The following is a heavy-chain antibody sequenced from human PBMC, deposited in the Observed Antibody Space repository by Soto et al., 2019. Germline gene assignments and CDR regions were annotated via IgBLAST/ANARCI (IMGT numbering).Heavy chain of an antibody. CDR3: AATGTANYYYGMDV. CDR1: GCSMRKSTYY. J-gene: IGHJ6*02. D-gene: IGHD1-1*01. CDR2: IYYSGST. V-gene: IGHV4-39*01. Sequence: SDALSPTYSHSGCSMRKSTYYWRCIRQPPGKGLEWIGSIYYSGSTYYNPSLKSRVTISVDTSKNQFSLKLSSVTAADTAVYYCAATGTANYYYGMDVWGQGTTVS.